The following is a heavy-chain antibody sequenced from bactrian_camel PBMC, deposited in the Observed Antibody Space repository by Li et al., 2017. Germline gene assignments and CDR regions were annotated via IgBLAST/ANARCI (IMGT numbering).Heavy chain of an antibody. CDR2: DNNGGLDR. Sequence: HVQLVESRGGSVKAGGSLTPSCAASGFSISDTWIHWVRQAPGKGLEWVSGDNNGGLDRAYADPVKGRFTISRDNAKNTLYLQMNSLKTEDTAVYSCAAVAGWCATSWCLFRYWGQGTQVTVS. CDR1: GFSISDTW. V-gene: IGHV3S1*01. J-gene: IGHJ6*01. D-gene: IGHD5*01. CDR3: AAVAGWCATSWCLFRY.